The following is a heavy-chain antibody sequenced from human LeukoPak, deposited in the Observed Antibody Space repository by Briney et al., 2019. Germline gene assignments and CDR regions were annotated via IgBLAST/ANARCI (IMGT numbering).Heavy chain of an antibody. J-gene: IGHJ4*02. CDR2: IYPSGRS. CDR1: GGSISTDY. Sequence: SETLSLTCTVSGGSISTDYWNWIRQPPGKGLEWIGYIYPSGRSNYSPSLKSRVTISADTSKNQFSLKLSSVTAADTAVYYCARVGSGWGSFDYWGQGTLVTVSS. CDR3: ARVGSGWGSFDY. V-gene: IGHV4-4*09. D-gene: IGHD6-19*01.